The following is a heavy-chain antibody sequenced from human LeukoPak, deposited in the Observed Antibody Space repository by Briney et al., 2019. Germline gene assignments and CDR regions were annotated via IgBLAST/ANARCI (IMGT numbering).Heavy chain of an antibody. CDR1: GFTFNNYW. CDR2: LEQDGSEK. D-gene: IGHD2-15*01. V-gene: IGHV3-7*01. CDR3: ARTYPGLLYAVV. Sequence: GGSLRLSCAASGFTFNNYWMTWVRQPPGKGLEWVATLEQDGSEKYYVDSVKGRFIIFRDNAKNSLYLQMNSLRAEDTAVYYCARTYPGLLYAVVWGQGTLVTVSS. J-gene: IGHJ4*02.